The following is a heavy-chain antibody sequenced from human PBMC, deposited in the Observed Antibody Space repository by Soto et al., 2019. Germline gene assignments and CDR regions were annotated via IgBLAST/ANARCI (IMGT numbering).Heavy chain of an antibody. D-gene: IGHD6-6*01. CDR3: ARQSIAADPYWFDP. V-gene: IGHV4-59*08. CDR1: GCSISSYY. Sequence: SETLSLTCTVSGCSISSYYWSWIRQPPGKGLEWIGYIYYSGSTNYNPSLKSRVTISVDTSKNQFSLKLSSVTAADTAVYYCARQSIAADPYWFDPWGQGTLVTVSS. J-gene: IGHJ5*02. CDR2: IYYSGST.